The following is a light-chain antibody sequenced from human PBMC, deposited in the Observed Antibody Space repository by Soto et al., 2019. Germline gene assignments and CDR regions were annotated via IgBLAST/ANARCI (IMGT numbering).Light chain of an antibody. CDR2: DSS. J-gene: IGKJ3*01. V-gene: IGKV3-11*01. CDR1: QSVSGN. Sequence: EIVLTQSPATLSLSPGERATLSCRASQSVSGNFAWYQQKPGQAPRLLIYDSSNRATGIPARFSGSGSETDFTLTISSLEPEDFAVYYCQQRSNWPPIFTFGPGTKVDIK. CDR3: QQRSNWPPIFT.